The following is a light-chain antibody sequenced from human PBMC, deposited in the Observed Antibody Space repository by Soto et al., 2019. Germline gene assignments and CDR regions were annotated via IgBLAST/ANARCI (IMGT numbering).Light chain of an antibody. V-gene: IGKV1-39*01. CDR2: RAS. CDR1: QIIGTY. CDR3: QQSYSSPPWT. Sequence: DIQMTQSPSSLSASVGDRVTISCRSSQIIGTYLSWYQQKPGTAPRLLIYRASSVKSGVPPRFSGSGSGRDFTLTISSLRPEDIATYFCQQSYSSPPWTFGQGTKVDIK. J-gene: IGKJ1*01.